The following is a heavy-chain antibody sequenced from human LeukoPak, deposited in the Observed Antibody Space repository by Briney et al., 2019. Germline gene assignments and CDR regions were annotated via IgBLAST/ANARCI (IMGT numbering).Heavy chain of an antibody. CDR3: NRGPIQLWLYYGMDV. Sequence: GGSLRLSCTASRFTFGDYAMSRVRQAPGKGLEWVGFIRSKAYGGTTEYAASVKGRFTISRDDSKSIAYLQMNSLKTEDTAVYYCNRGPIQLWLYYGMDVWGQGTTVIVSS. D-gene: IGHD5-18*01. V-gene: IGHV3-49*04. CDR2: IRSKAYGGTT. CDR1: RFTFGDYA. J-gene: IGHJ6*02.